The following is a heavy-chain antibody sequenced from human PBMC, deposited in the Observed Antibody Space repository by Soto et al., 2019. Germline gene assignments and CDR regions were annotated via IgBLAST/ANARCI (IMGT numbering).Heavy chain of an antibody. J-gene: IGHJ1*01. Sequence: EVQLVESGGGFVQPGGSLRLSCAGSGFRFSSSWMSWIRQAPGKGLEWVAHIKQDGSEKYYVDSAKGRFTIFRDNAKTSLYLQMNNLRAEDTATYYCATWADAADEDQFQHWGQGTLVTVSS. D-gene: IGHD2-2*01. CDR2: IKQDGSEK. CDR1: GFRFSSSW. CDR3: ATWADAADEDQFQH. V-gene: IGHV3-7*03.